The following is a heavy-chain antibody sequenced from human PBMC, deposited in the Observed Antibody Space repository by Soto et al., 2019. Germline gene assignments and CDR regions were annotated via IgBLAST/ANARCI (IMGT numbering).Heavy chain of an antibody. CDR3: VRDGWYSIQAPY. Sequence: QVQLVESGGGVVQPGRSLRLSCAASGFTFSSHGMHWVRQAPGKGLEWVAVIWYDGSNKYYADSVEGRFTISRDDSKNMVYLQMNSLRAEDTAVYYCVRDGWYSIQAPYWGQGTLVTVSS. D-gene: IGHD6-19*01. CDR2: IWYDGSNK. V-gene: IGHV3-33*01. CDR1: GFTFSSHG. J-gene: IGHJ4*02.